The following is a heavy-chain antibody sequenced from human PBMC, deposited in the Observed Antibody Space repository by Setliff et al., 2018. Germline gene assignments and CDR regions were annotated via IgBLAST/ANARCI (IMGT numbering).Heavy chain of an antibody. Sequence: PGESLKISCKGSGYSFTTYWIGWVRQMPGKGLELMGIIYPADSDPRYSPSFQGQVTISVDRSISTAYLQWRSLKASETAMYYCAIIDDAIMDLDYWGQGTLVTVSS. CDR1: GYSFTTYW. V-gene: IGHV5-51*01. J-gene: IGHJ4*02. CDR3: AIIDDAIMDLDY. CDR2: IYPADSDP. D-gene: IGHD3-16*01.